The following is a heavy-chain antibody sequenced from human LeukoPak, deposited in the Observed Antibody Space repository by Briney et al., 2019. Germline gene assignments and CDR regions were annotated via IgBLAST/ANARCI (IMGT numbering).Heavy chain of an antibody. CDR2: IIPVLGIA. Sequence: SVKVSCKASGGTFSSYAISWVRQAPGQGLEWMGRIIPVLGIANYAQKFQGRVTITADKSTSTAYMELSSLRSEDTAVYYCASLWGAAAGNFDYWGQGTLVTVSS. D-gene: IGHD6-13*01. J-gene: IGHJ4*02. CDR1: GGTFSSYA. CDR3: ASLWGAAAGNFDY. V-gene: IGHV1-69*04.